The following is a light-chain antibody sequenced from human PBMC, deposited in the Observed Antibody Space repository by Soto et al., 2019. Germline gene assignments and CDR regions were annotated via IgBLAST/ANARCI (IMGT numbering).Light chain of an antibody. Sequence: DIQMTQSPSTLSASVGDRVTITCRASQSITNWLAWYQQKPGKGPKLLIYDSASLESGVPSRFSGSGSGTEFTLTISSLQPDDFATYYCQHYNYYSHFGQGTRLEIK. J-gene: IGKJ5*01. V-gene: IGKV1-5*01. CDR1: QSITNW. CDR2: DSA. CDR3: QHYNYYSH.